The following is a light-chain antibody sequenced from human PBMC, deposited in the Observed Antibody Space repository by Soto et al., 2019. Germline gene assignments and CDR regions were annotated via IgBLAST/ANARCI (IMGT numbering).Light chain of an antibody. V-gene: IGKV1-39*01. CDR3: QQSYSPLFT. J-gene: IGKJ3*01. Sequence: DIQMTQSPSSLSASVGDRVTITCRASQSISSYLNWYQQKPGKAPKLLIYAASSLQSGVPSRFSGSGSGTDFTLTISSPQPEDFATYYCQQSYSPLFTFGPGAKVDIK. CDR1: QSISSY. CDR2: AAS.